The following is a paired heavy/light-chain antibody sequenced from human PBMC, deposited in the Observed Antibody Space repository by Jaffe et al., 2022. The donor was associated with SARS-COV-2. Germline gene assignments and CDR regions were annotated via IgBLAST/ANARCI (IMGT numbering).Light chain of an antibody. Sequence: QSALTQPPSASGSPGQSVTISCTGTSSDVGGFNYVSWYQQHPGKAPKLLIYEVTKRPSGVPDRFSGSKSGNTASLTVSGLQAEDEADYYCSSFAGSNNPRVLFGGGTKLTVL. V-gene: IGLV2-8*01. CDR1: SSDVGGFNY. CDR3: SSFAGSNNPRVL. CDR2: EVT. J-gene: IGLJ3*02.
Heavy chain of an antibody. V-gene: IGHV3-33*01. CDR1: GFPFSDYG. D-gene: IGHD3-10*01. J-gene: IGHJ6*02. CDR3: VRDPGFGVWNGMDV. Sequence: QVQVVESGGGVVQPGRSLRISCVASGFPFSDYGMHWVRQAPGKGLEWVGVIWADGSEKYYADSAKGRFTISRDNSQDTMYLQMNSLRDDDTAVYSCVRDPGFGVWNGMDVWGQGTTVTVSS. CDR2: IWADGSEK.